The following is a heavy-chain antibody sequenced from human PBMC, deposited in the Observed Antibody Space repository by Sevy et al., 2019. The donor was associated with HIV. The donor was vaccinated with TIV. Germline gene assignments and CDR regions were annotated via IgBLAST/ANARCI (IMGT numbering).Heavy chain of an antibody. Sequence: GGSLRLSCAATGFTFNNYAMNWVRQAPGKGLEWVSAISGPVGDTYYADSVKGRFTISRDNSKNTLYLQMNSLRAADTALYYCAKDTIAVVVYAFDVWGQGTMVTVSS. CDR1: GFTFNNYA. CDR3: AKDTIAVVVYAFDV. CDR2: ISGPVGDT. J-gene: IGHJ3*01. D-gene: IGHD6-19*01. V-gene: IGHV3-23*01.